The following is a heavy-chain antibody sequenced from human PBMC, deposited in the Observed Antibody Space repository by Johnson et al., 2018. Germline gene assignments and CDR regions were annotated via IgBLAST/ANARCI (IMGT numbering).Heavy chain of an antibody. V-gene: IGHV1-8*02. CDR3: ARGQDSNGYYYYYYYGMDV. J-gene: IGHJ6*02. Sequence: QVQLVESGAEVKKPGSSVKVSCKASGGTFSSYDINWVRQATGQGLEWMGWMNPNSGNTGYAQKFQGSVTMTRNTAINTAYMELSSLRSEDTAVYYCARGQDSNGYYYYYYYGMDVWGQGTTVTVSS. CDR2: MNPNSGNT. CDR1: GGTFSSYD. D-gene: IGHD3-22*01.